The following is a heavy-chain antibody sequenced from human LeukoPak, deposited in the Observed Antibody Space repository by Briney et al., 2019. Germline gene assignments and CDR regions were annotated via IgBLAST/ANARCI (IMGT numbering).Heavy chain of an antibody. Sequence: GGSLRLSCSASGFTFSSYAMHWVRQAPGKGLEYVSAISSSGGSTYYADSVKGRFTISRDNSKNTLYLQMSSLRAEDTAVYYCVKDTVTTGGAFDIWGQGTMVTVSS. V-gene: IGHV3-64D*09. D-gene: IGHD4-11*01. CDR2: ISSSGGST. CDR3: VKDTVTTGGAFDI. CDR1: GFTFSSYA. J-gene: IGHJ3*02.